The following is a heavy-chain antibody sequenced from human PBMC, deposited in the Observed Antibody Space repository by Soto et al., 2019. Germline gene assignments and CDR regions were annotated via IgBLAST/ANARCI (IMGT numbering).Heavy chain of an antibody. CDR2: IYYSGST. CDR1: GGSINSGGYY. D-gene: IGHD6-19*01. V-gene: IGHV4-30-4*01. J-gene: IGHJ4*02. Sequence: SETLSLTCTVSGGSINSGGYYWSWIRQPPGKGLEWIGYIYYSGSTYYNPSLKSRVTISADTSKNQFSLKLSSVTAADTAVYYCARGNLGYSSGWPFDYWGQGTLVTVPS. CDR3: ARGNLGYSSGWPFDY.